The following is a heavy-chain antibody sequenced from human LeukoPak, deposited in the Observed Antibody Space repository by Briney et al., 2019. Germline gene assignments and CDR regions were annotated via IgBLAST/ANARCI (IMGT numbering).Heavy chain of an antibody. D-gene: IGHD3-10*01. V-gene: IGHV1-46*01. CDR2: INPSGGST. J-gene: IGHJ6*04. Sequence: ASVKVSCKASGYTFTSYYMHWVRQAPGQGLEWMGIINPSGGSTSYAQKFQGRVTMTRDTSTSTVYMELSSLRSEDTAVYYCARDLWFGESSYGMDVWGKGTTATVSS. CDR3: ARDLWFGESSYGMDV. CDR1: GYTFTSYY.